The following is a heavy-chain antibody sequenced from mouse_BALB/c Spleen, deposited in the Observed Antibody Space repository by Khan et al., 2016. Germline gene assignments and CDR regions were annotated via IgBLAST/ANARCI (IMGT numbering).Heavy chain of an antibody. V-gene: IGHV1-7*01. J-gene: IGHJ2*01. CDR3: AIYDGYYFDY. D-gene: IGHD2-3*01. CDR1: GYTFTSYW. CDR2: INPSTGYT. Sequence: QVRLQQSGAELAKPGASVKMSCKASGYTFTSYWIHWVKQRPGQGLEWIGYINPSTGYTEYNQKFKDKATLTADKSSSTAYMQLSSLTSEDSVVSYCAIYDGYYFDYWGQGTTLTVSS.